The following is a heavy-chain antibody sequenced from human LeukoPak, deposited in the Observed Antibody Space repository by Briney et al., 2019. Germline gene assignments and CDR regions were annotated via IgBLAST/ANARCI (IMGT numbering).Heavy chain of an antibody. CDR2: ITSTSSYV. Sequence: GGSLRLSCEASGFTFSTYNMNWVRQAPGKRLEWVSSITSTSSYVFYADSVKGRFTVSRDNAKNSLYLQMNSLRAEDTAIYYCARDLGSYSSGWYMGFDYWGQGTLVTVSS. J-gene: IGHJ4*02. D-gene: IGHD6-19*01. CDR3: ARDLGSYSSGWYMGFDY. CDR1: GFTFSTYN. V-gene: IGHV3-21*01.